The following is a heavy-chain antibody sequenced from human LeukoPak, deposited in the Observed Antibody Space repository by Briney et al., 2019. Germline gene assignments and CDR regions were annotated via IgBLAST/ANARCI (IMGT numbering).Heavy chain of an antibody. Sequence: ASVKVSCKASGYTFTSYGISWVRQAPGQGLEWIGWISAYNGNTNYAQKLQGRVTMTTDTSTSTAYMELRSLRSDDTAVYYCARDADYYDSSGSHSRLFDYWGQGTLVTVSS. CDR3: ARDADYYDSSGSHSRLFDY. D-gene: IGHD3-22*01. V-gene: IGHV1-18*01. J-gene: IGHJ4*02. CDR2: ISAYNGNT. CDR1: GYTFTSYG.